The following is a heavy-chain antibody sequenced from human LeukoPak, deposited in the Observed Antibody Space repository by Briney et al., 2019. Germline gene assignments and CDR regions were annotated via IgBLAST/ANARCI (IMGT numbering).Heavy chain of an antibody. CDR1: GFTFSNYP. CDR3: VRVPGDGYNSYDAFDI. D-gene: IGHD5-24*01. V-gene: IGHV3-30-3*01. CDR2: ISYDGNNK. J-gene: IGHJ3*02. Sequence: GRSLRLSCAASGFTFSNYPMHWVRQAPGKGLEWVAIISYDGNNKYYADSVKGRFTISRDNSKSTLYLQMNSLRAEDTAVYYCVRVPGDGYNSYDAFDIWGQGTMVTVSS.